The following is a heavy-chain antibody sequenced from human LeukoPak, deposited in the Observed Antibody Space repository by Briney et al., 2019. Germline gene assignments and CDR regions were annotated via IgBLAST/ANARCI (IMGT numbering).Heavy chain of an antibody. D-gene: IGHD3-3*01. J-gene: IGHJ6*02. V-gene: IGHV3-7*03. CDR3: ARDEGDFWSGYPRDYYYGMDV. CDR2: IKQDGSEK. Sequence: QPGGSLRLSCAASGFTFSSYWMSWVRQAPGKGLEWVANIKQDGSEKYYVDSVKGRFTISRDNAKNSLYLQMNSLRAEDTAVYYCARDEGDFWSGYPRDYYYGMDVWGQGTTVTVSS. CDR1: GFTFSSYW.